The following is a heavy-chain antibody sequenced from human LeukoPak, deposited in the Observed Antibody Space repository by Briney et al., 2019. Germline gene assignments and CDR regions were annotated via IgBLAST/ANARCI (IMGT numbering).Heavy chain of an antibody. J-gene: IGHJ4*02. D-gene: IGHD5-18*01. CDR3: ARDRMDTGTYFDY. Sequence: ASVKVSCKASGYTFTGYHMHWVRQAPGQGLEWMGIINPSGGSTSYAQKFQGRVTMTTDTSTSTAYMELRSLRSDDTAMYYCARDRMDTGTYFDYWGQGTLVTVSS. V-gene: IGHV1-46*01. CDR2: INPSGGST. CDR1: GYTFTGYH.